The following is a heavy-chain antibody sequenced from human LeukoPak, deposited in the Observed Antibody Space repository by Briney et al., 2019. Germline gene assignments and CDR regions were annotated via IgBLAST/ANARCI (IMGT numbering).Heavy chain of an antibody. J-gene: IGHJ4*02. CDR3: ARASYSYDINGWVPFDY. CDR2: IYHSGST. CDR1: GCSISSAYY. D-gene: IGHD3-22*01. Sequence: SETLSLTCTVSGCSISSAYYWGWIRQPPGKGLEWIGSIYHSGSTYYNPSLKSRVTISVDTSKNQFSLRLYSVTAADTAVYYCARASYSYDINGWVPFDYWGQGTLVTVSS. V-gene: IGHV4-38-2*02.